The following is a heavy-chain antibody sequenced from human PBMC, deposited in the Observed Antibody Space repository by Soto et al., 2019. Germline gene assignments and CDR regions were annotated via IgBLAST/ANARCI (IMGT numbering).Heavy chain of an antibody. CDR1: GFPFSIYS. CDR3: ARSVGGHFDY. Sequence: EVQLVESGGGLVQPGGSLRLSCAASGFPFSIYSMNWVRQAPGKGLEWFSYITSDTITIKYADSVKGRFTISRDNAKNSLYLQMNSLRDEDTAVYFCARSVGGHFDYWGQGTVVTVSS. V-gene: IGHV3-48*02. D-gene: IGHD1-26*01. J-gene: IGHJ4*02. CDR2: ITSDTITI.